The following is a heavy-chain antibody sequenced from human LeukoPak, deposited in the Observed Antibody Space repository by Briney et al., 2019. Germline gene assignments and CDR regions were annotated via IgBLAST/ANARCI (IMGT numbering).Heavy chain of an antibody. J-gene: IGHJ3*02. D-gene: IGHD1-1*01. V-gene: IGHV1-69*13. CDR1: GGTFSSYA. CDR2: IIPIFGTA. CDR3: ARDRGAGTFGDI. Sequence: SVKVSCKASGGTFSSYAFSWVRQAPGQGLEWMGGIIPIFGTANYAQKFQGRATITADESTSRAYMELSSLRSEERAVYSGARDRGAGTFGDICGQGKMVTVSS.